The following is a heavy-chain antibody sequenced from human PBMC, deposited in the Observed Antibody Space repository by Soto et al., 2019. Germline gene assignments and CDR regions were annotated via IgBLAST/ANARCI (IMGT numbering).Heavy chain of an antibody. CDR1: GFTFSSYA. Sequence: GGSLRLSCAASGFTFSSYAMSWVRQAPGKGLEWVSAISGSGGSTYYADSVKGRFTISRDNSKNTLYLQMNSLRAEDTAVYYCAKVVPAAIRVFYYYYYGMDVWGQGTTVTVSS. CDR2: ISGSGGST. D-gene: IGHD2-2*02. J-gene: IGHJ6*02. CDR3: AKVVPAAIRVFYYYYYGMDV. V-gene: IGHV3-23*01.